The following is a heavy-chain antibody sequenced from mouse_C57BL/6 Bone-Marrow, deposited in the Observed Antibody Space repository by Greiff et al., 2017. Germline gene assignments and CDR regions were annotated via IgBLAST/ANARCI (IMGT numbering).Heavy chain of an antibody. J-gene: IGHJ1*03. V-gene: IGHV1-26*01. Sequence: VQLQQSGPELVKPGASVKISCKASGYTFTDYYMNWVKQSPGKSLEWIGDINPNNGGTSYNQKFKGKATLTVDKSSSTAYMELRSLTSEDSAVYYCASYYYGSSHLYFDVWGTGTTVTVSS. CDR1: GYTFTDYY. D-gene: IGHD1-1*01. CDR2: INPNNGGT. CDR3: ASYYYGSSHLYFDV.